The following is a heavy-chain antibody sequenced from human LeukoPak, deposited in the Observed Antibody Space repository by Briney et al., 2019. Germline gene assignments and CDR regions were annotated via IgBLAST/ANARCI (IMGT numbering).Heavy chain of an antibody. J-gene: IGHJ2*01. D-gene: IGHD5-18*01. Sequence: ASVKVSCKASGYTFSDYGVSWVRQAPGQGLEWMGRISTYNDNTNYAQKFQGRVTVTTDTATNTAYMELRNLTSDDTAVYYCARDGMQLWLRGYFDLWGRGTLVTVSS. CDR2: ISTYNDNT. CDR3: ARDGMQLWLRGYFDL. CDR1: GYTFSDYG. V-gene: IGHV1-18*01.